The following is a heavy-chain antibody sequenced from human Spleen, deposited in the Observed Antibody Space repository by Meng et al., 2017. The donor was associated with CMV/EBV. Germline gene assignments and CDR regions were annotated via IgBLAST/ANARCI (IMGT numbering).Heavy chain of an antibody. V-gene: IGHV3-11*01. J-gene: IGHJ4*02. CDR3: ARIPVLQWELLDY. D-gene: IGHD1-26*01. CDR2: ISSSGSTI. Sequence: GGSLRLSCAASGFTFSDYYMSWIRQAPGKGLEWVSYISSSGSTIYYADSVKGRFTISRDNAKNSLYLQMNSLRAEDTALYYCARIPVLQWELLDYWGQGTLVTVSS. CDR1: GFTFSDYY.